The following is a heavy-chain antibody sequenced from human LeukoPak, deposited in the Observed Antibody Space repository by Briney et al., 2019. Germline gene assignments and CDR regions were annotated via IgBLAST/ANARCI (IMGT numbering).Heavy chain of an antibody. V-gene: IGHV4-34*01. CDR2: INHSGST. CDR3: ARQATVVKAPFDY. D-gene: IGHD4-23*01. J-gene: IGHJ4*02. CDR1: GGSFSGYY. Sequence: PSETLSLTCTVSGGSFSGYYWSWIRQPPGKGLEWIGEINHSGSTNYNPSLKSRVTISVDTSKNQFSLKLSSVTAADTAVYYCARQATVVKAPFDYWGQGTLVTVSS.